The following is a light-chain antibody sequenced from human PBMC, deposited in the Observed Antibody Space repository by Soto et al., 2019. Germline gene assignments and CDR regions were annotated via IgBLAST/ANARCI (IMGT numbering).Light chain of an antibody. Sequence: DIQMTQSPSSLSASVGDRVTITCQASQDISNYLNWYQQKPGKAPKLLIYEASTLETGVPSRFSGSGSGTEFTLTISSLQPDDFATYYCQQYNSNPLTFGGGTRVEIK. CDR3: QQYNSNPLT. CDR2: EAS. CDR1: QDISNY. V-gene: IGKV1-33*01. J-gene: IGKJ4*01.